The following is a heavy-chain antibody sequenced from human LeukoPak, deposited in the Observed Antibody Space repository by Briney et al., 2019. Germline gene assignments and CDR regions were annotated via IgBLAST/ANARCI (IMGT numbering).Heavy chain of an antibody. V-gene: IGHV4-39*01. J-gene: IGHJ6*02. CDR1: GGSISSSSYY. CDR3: ARHVLAWGGGVDV. D-gene: IGHD3-3*02. CDR2: IYYSGST. Sequence: SETLSLTCTVSGGSISSSSYYWGWIRQPPGKGLEWIGSIYYSGSTYYIPSLKSRVTISVDTSKNQFSLKLSSVTAADTAVYYCARHVLAWGGGVDVWGQGTTVTVSS.